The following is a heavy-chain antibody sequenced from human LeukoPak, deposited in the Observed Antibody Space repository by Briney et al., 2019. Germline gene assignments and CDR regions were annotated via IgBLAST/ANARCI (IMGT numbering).Heavy chain of an antibody. D-gene: IGHD5-12*01. Sequence: SETLSLTCTVSGYSISSGYYWGWIRQPPGKGLEWIGSIYYSGSTYYNPSLKSRVTISVDTSKNQFSLKLSSVTAADTAVYYCARQGSVDIVATSDFDYWGQGTLVTVSS. J-gene: IGHJ4*02. CDR3: ARQGSVDIVATSDFDY. CDR2: IYYSGST. CDR1: GYSISSGYY. V-gene: IGHV4-38-2*02.